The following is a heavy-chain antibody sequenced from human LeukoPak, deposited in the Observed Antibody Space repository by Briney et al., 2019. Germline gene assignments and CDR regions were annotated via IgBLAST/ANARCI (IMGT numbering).Heavy chain of an antibody. CDR1: GFTFSSYA. Sequence: GGSLRLSCAASGFTFSSYAMSWVRQAPGKGLERVSAISGSGGSTYYADSVKGRFTISRDNSKNTLYLQMNSLRAEDTAVYYCAKGGGYGSASYYIPIYWGQGTLVTVSS. CDR3: AKGGGYGSASYYIPIY. V-gene: IGHV3-23*01. CDR2: ISGSGGST. J-gene: IGHJ4*02. D-gene: IGHD3-10*01.